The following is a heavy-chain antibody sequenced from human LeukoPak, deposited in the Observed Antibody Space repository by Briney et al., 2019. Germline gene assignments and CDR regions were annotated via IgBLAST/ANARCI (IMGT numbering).Heavy chain of an antibody. Sequence: SETLSLTCAVSGGSISSGGYSWSWIRQPPGKGLEWIGYIYHSGSTYYNPSLKSRVTISVDRSKNQFSLKLSSVTAADTAVYYCAREEADYGSSIWGQGTLVTVSS. CDR3: AREEADYGSSI. D-gene: IGHD4-17*01. CDR1: GGSISSGGYS. V-gene: IGHV4-30-2*01. J-gene: IGHJ4*02. CDR2: IYHSGST.